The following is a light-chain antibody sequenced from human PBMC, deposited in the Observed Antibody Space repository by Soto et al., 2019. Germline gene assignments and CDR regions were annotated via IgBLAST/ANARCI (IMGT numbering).Light chain of an antibody. CDR1: QSLNSE. V-gene: IGKV1-5*03. J-gene: IGKJ4*01. CDR3: QQYNAYALT. CDR2: QAS. Sequence: DIQMTQSPSTLSASVGDRVTITCRASQSLNSELAWYQQKPGKAPNLLIYQASSLRGGVPSRFTGTGSGTEVTLTISSLQPDDSATYYCQQYNAYALTFGGGTKVEIK.